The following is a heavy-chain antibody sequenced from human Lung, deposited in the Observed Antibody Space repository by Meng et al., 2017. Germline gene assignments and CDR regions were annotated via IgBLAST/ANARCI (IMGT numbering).Heavy chain of an antibody. D-gene: IGHD6-25*01. CDR2: INPKSGDT. J-gene: IGHJ4*02. CDR1: GYNFTDYY. V-gene: IGHV1-2*06. CDR3: ARDEDISAAGKLFGDY. Sequence: QMQSVQCGAEVKKPGASVKVSCKPYGYNFTDYYIHRVRRAPGQGLEWMGRINPKSGDTHYAQKFQARVTMTGDTSISTAYMELSGLRSDDTAMYYCARDEDISAAGKLFGDYWGQGTLVTVSS.